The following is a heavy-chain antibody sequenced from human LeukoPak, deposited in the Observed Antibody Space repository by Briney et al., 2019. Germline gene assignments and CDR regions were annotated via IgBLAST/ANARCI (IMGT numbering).Heavy chain of an antibody. CDR2: IIESVNSM. CDR1: GFTLSSYA. J-gene: IGHJ3*02. V-gene: IGHV3-23*01. CDR3: AIALGALGDAFPI. D-gene: IGHD3-16*01. Sequence: GGSLRLSCAASGFTLSSYAIHWVRPVPGEGMEWVSGIIESVNSMYYADSVKGRFTISRDNANNTLYLRMNSLRAADTALYFCAIALGALGDAFPIWGQGTMVTVSS.